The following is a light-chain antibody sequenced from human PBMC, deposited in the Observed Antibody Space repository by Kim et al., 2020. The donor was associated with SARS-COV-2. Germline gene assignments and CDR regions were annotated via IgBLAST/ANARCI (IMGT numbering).Light chain of an antibody. CDR2: DKK. Sequence: SSELTQDPAVSVALGQTVRITCQGDSLRSYYTSWYQQKPGQAPVLVLYDKKNRPSGIPDRFSGSNSGNTASLTITGAQAEEEADYYCNSRDSSGNHYVFGTGTKVTVL. CDR1: SLRSYY. CDR3: NSRDSSGNHYV. J-gene: IGLJ1*01. V-gene: IGLV3-19*01.